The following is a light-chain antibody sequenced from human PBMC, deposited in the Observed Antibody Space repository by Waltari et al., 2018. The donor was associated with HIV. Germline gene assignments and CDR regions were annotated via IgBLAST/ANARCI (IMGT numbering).Light chain of an antibody. Sequence: SYEVTQPPSVAVSQGQTATITCSGYELGDKYTCWYQQKPGQSPLLVIYQDNKRPSGIPERFSGSSSGHTATLTISGTLPMDEADYYCQAWGSTTAGVFGRGTRLTVL. V-gene: IGLV3-1*01. J-gene: IGLJ3*02. CDR1: ELGDKY. CDR2: QDN. CDR3: QAWGSTTAGV.